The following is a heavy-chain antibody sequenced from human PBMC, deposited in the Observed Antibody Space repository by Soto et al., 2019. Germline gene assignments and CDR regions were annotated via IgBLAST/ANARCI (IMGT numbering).Heavy chain of an antibody. CDR3: ARDFPPPGGGALYYYYYYGMDV. CDR2: ISSSSSYI. V-gene: IGHV3-21*01. J-gene: IGHJ6*02. D-gene: IGHD3-10*01. CDR1: GFTFSSYS. Sequence: GGFLRLSCAASGFTFSSYSMNWVRQAPGKGLEWVSSISSSSSYIYYADSVKGRFTISRDNAKNSLYLQMNSLRAEDTAVYYCARDFPPPGGGALYYYYYYGMDVWGQGTTVTVSS.